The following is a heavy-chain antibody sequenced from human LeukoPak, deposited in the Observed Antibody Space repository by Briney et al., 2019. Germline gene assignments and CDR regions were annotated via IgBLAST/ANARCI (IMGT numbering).Heavy chain of an antibody. Sequence: ASVKVSCKASGYTFTNYGLSWVRQAPGQGLEWMGWISGYNGNTNYAQKFQGRVTMTRDTSTATAYMELRSLISDDTAVYYCARDVDYANPRHDYWGQGTLVTVSS. CDR3: ARDVDYANPRHDY. CDR2: ISGYNGNT. CDR1: GYTFTNYG. D-gene: IGHD4/OR15-4a*01. J-gene: IGHJ4*02. V-gene: IGHV1-18*01.